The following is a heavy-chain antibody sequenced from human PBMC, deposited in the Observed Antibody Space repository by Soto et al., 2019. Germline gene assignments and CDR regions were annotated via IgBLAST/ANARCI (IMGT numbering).Heavy chain of an antibody. Sequence: QVQLQESGPGLVRPSGTLSLICTVSGASLRSGTYYWSWVRQPPGKGLEWIGYISHSGRTNYDPSLKSRLTMSVDTDQTQFSLQLNSVTAADTAVYYCSFGSSFDYWVQGTLVTVSS. CDR2: ISHSGRT. CDR3: SFGSSFDY. J-gene: IGHJ4*02. CDR1: GASLRSGTYY. V-gene: IGHV4-61*01. D-gene: IGHD3-16*01.